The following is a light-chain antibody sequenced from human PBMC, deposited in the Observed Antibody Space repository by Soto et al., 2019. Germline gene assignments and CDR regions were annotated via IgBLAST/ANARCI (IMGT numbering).Light chain of an antibody. V-gene: IGKV3-20*01. J-gene: IGKJ3*01. CDR2: GAS. CDR1: PSVTNF. Sequence: EIVLTQSPATLSLSPGERATLSCRASPSVTNFLAWYQQKPGQAPRLLIYGASKRATGIPSKFSGSGSGTDFTLTISRLEPEDFAVYYCQHYGNSPFTFGPGTKVDIK. CDR3: QHYGNSPFT.